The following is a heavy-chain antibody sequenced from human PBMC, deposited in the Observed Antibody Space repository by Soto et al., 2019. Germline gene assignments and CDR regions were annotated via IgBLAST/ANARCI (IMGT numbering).Heavy chain of an antibody. CDR2: LSSSSSYI. D-gene: IGHD5-18*01. Sequence: GKGLEWVSSLSSSSSYIYYADSVKGRFTISRDNAKNSLYLQMNSLRAEDTAVYYCARDQPGYSYGYGLGYWGQGTLVTVSS. V-gene: IGHV3-21*03. J-gene: IGHJ4*02. CDR3: ARDQPGYSYGYGLGY.